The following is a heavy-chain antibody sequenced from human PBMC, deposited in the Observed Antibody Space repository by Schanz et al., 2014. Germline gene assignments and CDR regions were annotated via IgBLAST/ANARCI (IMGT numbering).Heavy chain of an antibody. CDR1: GYTLTGNT. D-gene: IGHD2-15*01. V-gene: IGHV1-3*01. J-gene: IGHJ3*01. CDR3: ARLVVWLGQYDGLDL. Sequence: SGAEVKKPGASVKVSCQASGYTLTGNTMHWLRQAPGQRLEWMGWINGGNGNTQYSQNFQGRVTITADTPASTAYMELNSLRSEDTAVYNCARLVVWLGQYDGLDLRGPGTMVNVS. CDR2: INGGNGNT.